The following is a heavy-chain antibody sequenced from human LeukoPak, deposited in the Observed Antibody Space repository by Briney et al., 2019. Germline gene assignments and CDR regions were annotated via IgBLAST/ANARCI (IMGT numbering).Heavy chain of an antibody. V-gene: IGHV3-30*02. D-gene: IGHD5-18*01. J-gene: IGHJ4*02. CDR2: VGYDGSNK. CDR1: GFSFSIFA. CDR3: AKGVSYGIDY. Sequence: GGSLRLSCAASGFSFSIFAMHWVRQAPGKGLEWVAFVGYDGSNKYCADSVKGRFTISRDHSKNTLYLQMNSLRAEDTAVYYCAKGVSYGIDYWGQGTLVTVSS.